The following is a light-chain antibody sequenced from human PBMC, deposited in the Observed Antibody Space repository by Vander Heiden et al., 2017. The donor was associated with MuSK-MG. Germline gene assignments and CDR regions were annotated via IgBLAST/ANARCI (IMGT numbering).Light chain of an antibody. Sequence: DIQMTQSPSTLYASVGDRITITCRASQIVSRWLAWYQQKPGNAPKLLIYKASTLESGVLSRFSGSGSGTEFTLTISSLQPDDFATYYCKQYNTYSWTFGQGTKVEVK. CDR3: KQYNTYSWT. CDR1: QIVSRW. J-gene: IGKJ1*01. CDR2: KAS. V-gene: IGKV1-5*03.